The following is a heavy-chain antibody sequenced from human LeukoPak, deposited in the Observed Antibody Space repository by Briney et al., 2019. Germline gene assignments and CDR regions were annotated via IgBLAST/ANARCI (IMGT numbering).Heavy chain of an antibody. J-gene: IGHJ5*02. V-gene: IGHV4-4*07. CDR2: IYTSGST. Sequence: SETLSLTCTVSGGSISSYYWSWIRQPAGKGLEWIGRIYTSGSTNYNPSLKSRVTMSVDTSKNQFSLKLSSVTAADTAVYYCAKDRSYYDILTGYPPNWFDPWGQGTLVTVSS. CDR1: GGSISSYY. CDR3: AKDRSYYDILTGYPPNWFDP. D-gene: IGHD3-9*01.